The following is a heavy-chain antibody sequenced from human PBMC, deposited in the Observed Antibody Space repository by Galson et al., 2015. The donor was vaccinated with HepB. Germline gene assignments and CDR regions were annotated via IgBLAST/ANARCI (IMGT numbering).Heavy chain of an antibody. D-gene: IGHD4-17*01. CDR3: ARETTVTSYPPDYYYYGMDV. V-gene: IGHV1-69*04. J-gene: IGHJ6*02. CDR2: IIPILGIA. Sequence: SVKVSCKASGGTFSSYTISWVRQAPGQGLEWMGRIIPILGIANYAQKFQGRVTITADKSTSTAYMELSSLRSEDTAVYYCARETTVTSYPPDYYYYGMDVWGQGTTVTVSS. CDR1: GGTFSSYT.